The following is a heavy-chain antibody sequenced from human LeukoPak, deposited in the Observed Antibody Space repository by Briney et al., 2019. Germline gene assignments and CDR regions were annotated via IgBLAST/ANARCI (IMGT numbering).Heavy chain of an antibody. Sequence: GGSLRLSCAASGFTFSSYSMNWVRQAPGKGLEWVSYISSSSSTIYYADSVKGRFTISRDNAKNSLYLQMNSLRAEDTAVYYCARHSEVVVAATPLDYWGQGTLVTVSS. D-gene: IGHD2-15*01. V-gene: IGHV3-48*01. CDR1: GFTFSSYS. J-gene: IGHJ4*02. CDR3: ARHSEVVVAATPLDY. CDR2: ISSSSSTI.